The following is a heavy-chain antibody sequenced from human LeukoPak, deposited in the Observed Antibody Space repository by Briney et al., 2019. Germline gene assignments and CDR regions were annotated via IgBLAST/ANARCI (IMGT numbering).Heavy chain of an antibody. CDR3: ARAKRNAFDI. CDR1: GFTFSSYS. V-gene: IGHV3-21*01. CDR2: ISGSSSYI. J-gene: IGHJ3*02. Sequence: GGSLRLSCAASGFTFSSYSMNWVRQAPGKGLEWVSSISGSSSYIYYADSVKGRFTISRDNAKNSLYLQMNSLRAEDTAVYYCARAKRNAFDIWGQGTMVTVSS.